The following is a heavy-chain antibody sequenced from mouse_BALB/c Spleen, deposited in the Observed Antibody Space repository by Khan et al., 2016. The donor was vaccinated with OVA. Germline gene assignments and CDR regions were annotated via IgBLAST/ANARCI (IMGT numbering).Heavy chain of an antibody. J-gene: IGHJ2*01. CDR3: ARGNYYGYYFDY. V-gene: IGHV3-2*02. CDR2: ISYSGVT. CDR1: GYSITSGYA. Sequence: EVELVESGPGLVKPSQSLSLTCTVTGYSITSGYAWNWIRQFPGNKLEWMGYISYSGVTSYTPSLKSRISITRDTSKNQFFLQLNSVTTEDTAYYYCARGNYYGYYFDYWGQGTTLTVSS. D-gene: IGHD1-1*01.